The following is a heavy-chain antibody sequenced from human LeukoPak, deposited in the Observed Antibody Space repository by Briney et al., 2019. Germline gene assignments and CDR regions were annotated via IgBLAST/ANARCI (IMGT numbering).Heavy chain of an antibody. V-gene: IGHV4-39*07. CDR2: IYYSGST. CDR3: ARTYYYDSSGYFNMDV. J-gene: IGHJ6*03. CDR1: GGSISSSSYY. Sequence: SETLSLTCTVSGGSISSSSYYWGWIRQPPGKGLEWIGSIYYSGSTYYNPSLKSRVTISVDTSKNQFSLKLSSVTAADTAVYYCARTYYYDSSGYFNMDVWGKGTTVTISS. D-gene: IGHD3-22*01.